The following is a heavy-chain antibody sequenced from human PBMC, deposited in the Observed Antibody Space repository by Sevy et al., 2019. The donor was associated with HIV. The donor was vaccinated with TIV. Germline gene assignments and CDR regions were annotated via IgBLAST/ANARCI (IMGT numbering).Heavy chain of an antibody. Sequence: SQTLSLTCAISGDSVSSNSAAWNWIRQSPSRGLEWLGRTYYRSKWYNYYAVSVKSRITINPDTSKNQFSLQLNSVTPEATAVYYCARDSARMQIAVAGKDYYYYGMVVWGQGIKVTVSS. D-gene: IGHD6-19*01. J-gene: IGHJ6*02. V-gene: IGHV6-1*01. CDR2: TYYRSKWYN. CDR3: ARDSARMQIAVAGKDYYYYGMVV. CDR1: GDSVSSNSAA.